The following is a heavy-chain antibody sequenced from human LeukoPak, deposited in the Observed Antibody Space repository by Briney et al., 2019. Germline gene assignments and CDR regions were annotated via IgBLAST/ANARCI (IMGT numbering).Heavy chain of an antibody. D-gene: IGHD6-13*01. CDR1: GGPFSGYY. CDR3: ARGATFIAAATYLDY. Sequence: SETLSLTCAVYGGPFSGYYWSWIRQPPGKGLEWIGEINHSGSTNYNPSLKSRVTISVDTSKNQFSLKLSSVTAADTAVYYCARGATFIAAATYLDYWGQGILVTVSS. V-gene: IGHV4-34*01. CDR2: INHSGST. J-gene: IGHJ4*02.